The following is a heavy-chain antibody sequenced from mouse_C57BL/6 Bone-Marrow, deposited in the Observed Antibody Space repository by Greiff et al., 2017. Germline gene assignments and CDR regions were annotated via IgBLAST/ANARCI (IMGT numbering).Heavy chain of an antibody. CDR1: GFNIKDDY. CDR2: IDPENGDT. D-gene: IGHD2-12*01. V-gene: IGHV14-4*01. CDR3: TTGYDGPWFAY. J-gene: IGHJ3*01. Sequence: EVQLQQSGAELVRPGASVKLSCTASGFNIKDDYMHWVKQRPEQGLEWIGWIDPENGDTEYASKFQGKATLTAATSSNTAYLQVTGLTSEDTAVYYCTTGYDGPWFAYWGKGTLVTVSA.